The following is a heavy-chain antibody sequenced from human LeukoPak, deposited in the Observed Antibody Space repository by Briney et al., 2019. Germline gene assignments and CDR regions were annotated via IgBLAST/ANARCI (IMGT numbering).Heavy chain of an antibody. CDR2: MYYSGST. J-gene: IGHJ5*02. CDR3: ARPYYYDSRIDP. CDR1: GGSISSGDYY. D-gene: IGHD3-22*01. Sequence: SQTLSLTCTVSGGSISSGDYYWSWIRQPPGKGLEWIAYMYYSGSTYYNPSLESRVTMSADTSKDQLSLKLSSVTAADTAVYYCARPYYYDSRIDPWGQGILVTVSS. V-gene: IGHV4-30-4*01.